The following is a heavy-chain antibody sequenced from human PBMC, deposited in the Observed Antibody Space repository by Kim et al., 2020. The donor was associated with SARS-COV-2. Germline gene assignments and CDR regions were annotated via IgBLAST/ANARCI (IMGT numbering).Heavy chain of an antibody. J-gene: IGHJ4*02. CDR1: GDSVSSNSAA. CDR3: ARGLAVAGIIAPSFDY. Sequence: SPTLSLTCAISGDSVSSNSAAWNWIRQSPSRGLEWLGRTYYRSKWYNDYAVSVKSRITINPDTSKNQFSLQLNSVTPGDTAVYYCARGLAVAGIIAPSFDYWGQGTLVTVSS. CDR2: TYYRSKWYN. D-gene: IGHD6-19*01. V-gene: IGHV6-1*01.